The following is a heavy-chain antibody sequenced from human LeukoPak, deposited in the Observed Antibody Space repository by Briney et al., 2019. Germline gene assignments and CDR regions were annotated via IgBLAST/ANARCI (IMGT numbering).Heavy chain of an antibody. D-gene: IGHD3-3*01. CDR2: IYYSGST. V-gene: IGHV4-59*01. Sequence: PSETLSLTCTVSGGSISSYYWSWIRQPPGKGLEWIGYIYYSGSTNYNPSLKSRVTISVDTSKNQFSLKLSSVTAADTAVYYCARGQGEYYDFWSGYDSNYYYYVDVWGKGTTVTVSS. CDR1: GGSISSYY. J-gene: IGHJ6*03. CDR3: ARGQGEYYDFWSGYDSNYYYYVDV.